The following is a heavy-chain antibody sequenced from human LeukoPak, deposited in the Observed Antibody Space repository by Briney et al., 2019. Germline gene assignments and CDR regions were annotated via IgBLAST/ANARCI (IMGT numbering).Heavy chain of an antibody. CDR2: IWYDGSNE. J-gene: IGHJ4*02. CDR1: GFTFSSYG. D-gene: IGHD1-26*01. Sequence: GRSLRLSCAASGFTFSSYGMHWVRQALGKGLEWVAVIWYDGSNEYYVDSVKGRFTISRDNSKNTLYLQMNSLRAEDTAVYFCASGATTRLDYWGQGTLVTVSS. CDR3: ASGATTRLDY. V-gene: IGHV3-33*01.